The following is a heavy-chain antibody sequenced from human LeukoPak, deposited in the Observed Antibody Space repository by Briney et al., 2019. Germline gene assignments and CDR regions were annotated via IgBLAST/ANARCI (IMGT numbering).Heavy chain of an antibody. Sequence: KGLEWVSVIYSGGSTYYADSVKGRFIISRDNSKNTLYLQINSLRAEDTAEYYCARGGLTSVTTWGQGTLVTVSS. D-gene: IGHD4-17*01. J-gene: IGHJ4*02. CDR3: ARGGLTSVTT. V-gene: IGHV3-66*01. CDR2: IYSGGST.